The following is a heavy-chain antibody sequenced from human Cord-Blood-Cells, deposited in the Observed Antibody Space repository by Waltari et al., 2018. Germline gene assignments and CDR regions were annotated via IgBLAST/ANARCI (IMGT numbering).Heavy chain of an antibody. V-gene: IGHV1-46*01. J-gene: IGHJ3*02. CDR1: GYTFTRYY. CDR3: ARFEPGIAAAGTTFDI. CDR2: INPSGGST. Sequence: QVQLVQSGAEVKKPGASVKDSCKASGYTFTRYYMHWVRKAPGQGLEWMGIINPSGGSTSYAQKFQGRVTMTRDTSTSTVYMELSSLRSEDTAVYYCARFEPGIAAAGTTFDIWGQGTMVTVSS. D-gene: IGHD6-13*01.